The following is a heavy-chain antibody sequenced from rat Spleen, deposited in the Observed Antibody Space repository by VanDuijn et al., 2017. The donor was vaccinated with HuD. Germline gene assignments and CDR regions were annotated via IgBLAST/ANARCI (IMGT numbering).Heavy chain of an antibody. J-gene: IGHJ2*01. V-gene: IGHV5-29*01. CDR2: INYDGSST. CDR3: ARSVFDY. CDR1: GFTFSHYY. Sequence: EVQLVESGGGLVQPGRSLKLSCAASGFTFSHYYMAWVRQAPTKGLEWVATINYDGSSTYYRDSVKGRFTISRDNAKSTLYLQMDSLRSEDTATYYCARSVFDYWGQGVMVTVSS.